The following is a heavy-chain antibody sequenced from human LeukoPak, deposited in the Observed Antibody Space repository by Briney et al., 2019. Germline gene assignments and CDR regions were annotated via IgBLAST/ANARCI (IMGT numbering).Heavy chain of an antibody. CDR2: IYASGSP. CDR3: ARDRTHYGGNSGFDY. Sequence: SETLSLTCTISGGSMSSYYWSWIRQSAGEGLDWIGRIYASGSPNYNPSLKSRVTISVDKSKNQFSLKLSSVTAADTAVYYCARDRTHYGGNSGFDYWGQGTLVTVSS. V-gene: IGHV4-4*07. CDR1: GGSMSSYY. J-gene: IGHJ4*02. D-gene: IGHD4-23*01.